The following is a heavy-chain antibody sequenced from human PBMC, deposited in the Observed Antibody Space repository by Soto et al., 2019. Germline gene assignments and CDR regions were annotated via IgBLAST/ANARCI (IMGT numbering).Heavy chain of an antibody. D-gene: IGHD3-16*01. J-gene: IGHJ4*02. V-gene: IGHV1-69*12. Sequence: QVQLVQSGAEVKKPGSSVKVSCKASGGTFSSYSIDWVRQAPGQGLEWMGGIITIFGTADYAQKFQGRVTITADESTSTADMELSSLRSEDTAVYYCARRQTGGGWGYYFDYWGQGTLVTVSS. CDR3: ARRQTGGGWGYYFDY. CDR1: GGTFSSYS. CDR2: IITIFGTA.